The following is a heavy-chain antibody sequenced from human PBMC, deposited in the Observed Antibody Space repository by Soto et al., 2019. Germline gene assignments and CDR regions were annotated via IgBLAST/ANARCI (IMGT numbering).Heavy chain of an antibody. Sequence: QLQLQESGPGLVKPSETLTLTCTVSGGSISSSSYYWGWIRQPPGKGLEWIGSIYYSGSTYYNPSLKSRVTISVDTSKNQFSLKLSSVTAADTAVYYCARHEYDAEYFQHWGQGTLVTVSS. CDR1: GGSISSSSYY. CDR3: ARHEYDAEYFQH. J-gene: IGHJ1*01. D-gene: IGHD1-1*01. V-gene: IGHV4-39*01. CDR2: IYYSGST.